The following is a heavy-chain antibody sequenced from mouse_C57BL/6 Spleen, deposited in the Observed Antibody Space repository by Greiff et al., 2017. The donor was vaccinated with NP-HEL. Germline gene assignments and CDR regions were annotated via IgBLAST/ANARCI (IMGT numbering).Heavy chain of an antibody. J-gene: IGHJ2*01. CDR3: ARHGSSSWDY. V-gene: IGHV5-6*01. Sequence: EVHLVESGGDLVKPGGSLKLSCAASGFTFSSYGMSWVRQTPDKRLEWVASISSGGSYTYYPDSVKGRFTISRDNAKNTLYLQMSSLKSEDTAMYYCARHGSSSWDYWGQGTTLTVSS. CDR1: GFTFSSYG. D-gene: IGHD1-1*01. CDR2: ISSGGSYT.